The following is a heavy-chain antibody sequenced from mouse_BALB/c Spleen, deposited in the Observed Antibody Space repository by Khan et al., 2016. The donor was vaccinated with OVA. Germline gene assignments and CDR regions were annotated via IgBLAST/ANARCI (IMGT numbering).Heavy chain of an antibody. Sequence: QVQLQQSGAELARPGASVKLSCKASGYTFTSYWMQWVKQRPGQGLEWIGAIYPGDGDTRYTQKFKGKATLTADKSSSTAYMQLSTLASEDSAVFYCARTGGPYDGYFGDFDVWGAGTTVTVSS. CDR2: IYPGDGDT. CDR3: ARTGGPYDGYFGDFDV. CDR1: GYTFTSYW. D-gene: IGHD2-3*01. V-gene: IGHV1-87*01. J-gene: IGHJ1*01.